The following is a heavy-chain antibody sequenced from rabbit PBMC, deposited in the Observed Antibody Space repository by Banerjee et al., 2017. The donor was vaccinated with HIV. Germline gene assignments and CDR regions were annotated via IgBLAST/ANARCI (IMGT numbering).Heavy chain of an antibody. D-gene: IGHD6-1*01. CDR3: AKENYVAYNGYGYGTYGMDL. J-gene: IGHJ6*01. CDR2: INTSSGNT. V-gene: IGHV1S45*01. CDR1: GFSFSNKDV. Sequence: QEQLEESGGDLVKPEGSLTLTCTASGFSFSNKDVMCWVRQAPGKGLEWIACINTSSGNTVYASWAKGRFTISKTSSTTVTLQMTSLTAADTATYFCAKENYVAYNGYGYGTYGMDLWGPGTLVTVS.